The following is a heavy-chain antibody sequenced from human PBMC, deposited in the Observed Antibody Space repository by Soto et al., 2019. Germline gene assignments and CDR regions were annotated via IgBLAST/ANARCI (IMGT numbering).Heavy chain of an antibody. Sequence: GGSLRLSCAASGFTFSSYGMHWVRQAPGKGLEWVAVIWYDGSNKYYADSVKGRFTISRDNSKNTLYLQMNSLRAEDTAVYYCARSPDILTGYHIDYWGQGTLVTVSS. CDR3: ARSPDILTGYHIDY. V-gene: IGHV3-33*01. J-gene: IGHJ4*02. CDR2: IWYDGSNK. CDR1: GFTFSSYG. D-gene: IGHD3-9*01.